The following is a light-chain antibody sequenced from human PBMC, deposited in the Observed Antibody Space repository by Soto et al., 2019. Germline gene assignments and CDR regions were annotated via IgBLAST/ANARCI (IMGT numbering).Light chain of an antibody. CDR3: CSYTSISTGVL. CDR1: SSDVGDYSY. J-gene: IGLJ2*01. CDR2: EVS. Sequence: ALTQPASVSGSPGQSITISCTGASSDVGDYSYVSWYQHHPGQAPELLIYEVSNRPSGVSHRFSGSKSGNTASLTISGLQAEDEADYYCCSYTSISTGVLFGGETKLTVL. V-gene: IGLV2-14*01.